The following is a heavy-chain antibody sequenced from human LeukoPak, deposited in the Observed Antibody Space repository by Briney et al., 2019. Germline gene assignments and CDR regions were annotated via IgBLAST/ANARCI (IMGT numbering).Heavy chain of an antibody. CDR1: GFTFSSYG. CDR2: IWYDGSNK. CDR3: ARDRLAYCGGDCYPDAFDI. Sequence: GGSLRLTCAASGFTFSSYGMHWVRQAPGKGLEWVAVIWYDGSNKYYADSVKGRSTISRDNSKNTLYLQMNSLRAEDTAVYYCARDRLAYCGGDCYPDAFDIWGQGTMVTVSS. D-gene: IGHD2-21*02. V-gene: IGHV3-33*01. J-gene: IGHJ3*02.